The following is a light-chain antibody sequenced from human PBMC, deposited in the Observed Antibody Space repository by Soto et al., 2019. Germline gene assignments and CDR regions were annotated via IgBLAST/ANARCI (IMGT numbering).Light chain of an antibody. CDR3: QHYNNWPPET. CDR2: GAS. J-gene: IGKJ1*01. V-gene: IGKV3-15*01. CDR1: QSVSSN. Sequence: EILMTQSPATLSVSPGERATLSFRSSQSVSSNLAWYQQKPGQAPRLLIYGASTRATDIPARFSGSGSGTEFTLTISSLQSEDFAIYYCQHYNNWPPETFGQGTKVDIK.